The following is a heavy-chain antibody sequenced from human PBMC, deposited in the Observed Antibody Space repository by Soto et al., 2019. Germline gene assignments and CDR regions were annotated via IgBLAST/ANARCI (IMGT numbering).Heavy chain of an antibody. CDR1: GFTFSSYW. J-gene: IGHJ6*02. D-gene: IGHD3-3*01. CDR2: INSDGSST. V-gene: IGHV3-74*01. Sequence: EVQLVESGGGLVQPGGSLRLSCAASGFTFSSYWMHWVRQAPGKGLVWVSRINSDGSSTSYADSVKGRFTISRDNAKNTLYLQMNSLRAEDTAVYYCARDLEEEDYDFWSGYSPYYYSYGMDVWGQGTTVTVSS. CDR3: ARDLEEEDYDFWSGYSPYYYSYGMDV.